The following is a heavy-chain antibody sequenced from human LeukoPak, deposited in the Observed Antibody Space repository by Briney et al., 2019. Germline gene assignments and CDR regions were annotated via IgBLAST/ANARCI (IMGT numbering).Heavy chain of an antibody. CDR2: INPNSGGT. CDR3: ARTRAMVRGVIISGWFDP. D-gene: IGHD3-10*01. CDR1: GYTFTGYY. V-gene: IGHV1-2*02. J-gene: IGHJ5*02. Sequence: ASVKVSCKASGYTFTGYYMHWVRQAPGQGLEWMGWINPNSGGTNYAQKFQGRVTMTRDTSISTAYMELSSLRSEDTAVYYCARTRAMVRGVIISGWFDPWGQGTLVTVSS.